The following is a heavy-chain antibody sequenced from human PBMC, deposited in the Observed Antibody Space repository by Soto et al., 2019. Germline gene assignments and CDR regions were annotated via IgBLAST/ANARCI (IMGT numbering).Heavy chain of an antibody. J-gene: IGHJ6*02. V-gene: IGHV1-8*01. D-gene: IGHD1-1*01. CDR3: ARRGLSRLDNFRYYYYGMDV. CDR1: GYTFTSYD. CDR2: MNPNSGNT. Sequence: ASVKVSCKASGYTFTSYDINWVRQATGQGLEWMGWMNPNSGNTGYAQKFQGRVTMTRNTSISTAYMELSSLRSEDTAVYYCARRGLSRLDNFRYYYYGMDVWGQGTTVTVSS.